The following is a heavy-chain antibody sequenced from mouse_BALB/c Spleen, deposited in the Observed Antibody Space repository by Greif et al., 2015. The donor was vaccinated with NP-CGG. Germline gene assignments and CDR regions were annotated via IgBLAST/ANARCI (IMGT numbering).Heavy chain of an antibody. CDR1: GYAFTNYL. D-gene: IGHD2-2*01. CDR2: INPGSGGT. CDR3: ARTGGYPGDY. Sequence: QVQLQQSGAELVRPGTSVKVSCKASGYAFTNYLIEWVKQRPGQGLEWIGVINPGSGGTNYNEKFKGKATLTADKSSSTAYMQLSGLTSDDSAVYFCARTGGYPGDYWGQGTTLTVSS. J-gene: IGHJ2*01. V-gene: IGHV1-54*03.